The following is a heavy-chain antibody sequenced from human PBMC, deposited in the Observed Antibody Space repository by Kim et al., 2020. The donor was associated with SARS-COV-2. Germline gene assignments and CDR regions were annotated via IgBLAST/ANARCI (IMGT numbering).Heavy chain of an antibody. V-gene: IGHV4-34*01. CDR2: INHSGST. CDR3: ARGRFDY. CDR1: GGSFSGYY. Sequence: SETLSLTCAVYGGSFSGYYWSWIRQPPGKGLEWIGEINHSGSTNYNPSLKSRVTISVDTSKNQFSLKLSSVTAADTAVYYCARGRFDYWGQGTLVTVSS. J-gene: IGHJ4*02.